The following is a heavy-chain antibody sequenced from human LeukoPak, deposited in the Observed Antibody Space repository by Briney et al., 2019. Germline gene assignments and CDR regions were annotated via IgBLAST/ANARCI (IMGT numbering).Heavy chain of an antibody. V-gene: IGHV3-53*01. D-gene: IGHD2-15*01. Sequence: PGGSLRLSCAASGFTFDDYAMHWVRQAPGKGLEWVSVIYSGGSTYYADSVKGRFTISRDNSKNTLYLHMNSLRAEDTAVYYCARLYCSGGSCFLPYWGQGTLVTVSS. CDR1: GFTFDDYA. CDR3: ARLYCSGGSCFLPY. CDR2: IYSGGST. J-gene: IGHJ4*02.